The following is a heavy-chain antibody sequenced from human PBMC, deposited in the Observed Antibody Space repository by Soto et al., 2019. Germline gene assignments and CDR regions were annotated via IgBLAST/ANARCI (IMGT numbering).Heavy chain of an antibody. D-gene: IGHD3-10*01. CDR1: GFSLSTTVG. CDR3: AHRRDFGSGSTFFNY. Sequence: QITLKESGPPLVKPTQTLTLTCTFSGFSLSTTVGVGWIRQTPGEALEWLALIYWDGAQRYSPSLKNRLTITKDTSKNEVVLTVTNMDPVDTATYYCAHRRDFGSGSTFFNYWGQGTLVTVSS. V-gene: IGHV2-5*02. J-gene: IGHJ4*02. CDR2: IYWDGAQ.